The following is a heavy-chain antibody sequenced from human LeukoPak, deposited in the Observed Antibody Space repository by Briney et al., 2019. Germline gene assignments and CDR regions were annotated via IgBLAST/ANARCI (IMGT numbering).Heavy chain of an antibody. J-gene: IGHJ4*02. V-gene: IGHV3-48*03. CDR1: GFTFSSYE. Sequence: GGSLRLSCAASGFTFSSYEMNWVRQAPGKGLEGVSYISSSGSPIYYADSVKGRFTISRDNAKNSLYLQMNSLRAEDTAVYYCAREVRDGYNPEYYFDFWGQGTLVTVSS. CDR2: ISSSGSPI. CDR3: AREVRDGYNPEYYFDF. D-gene: IGHD5-24*01.